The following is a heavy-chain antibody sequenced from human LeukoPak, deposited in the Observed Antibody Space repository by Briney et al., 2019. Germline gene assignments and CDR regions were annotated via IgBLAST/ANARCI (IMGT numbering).Heavy chain of an antibody. CDR2: ISYDGSNK. CDR3: AKDLGSGSYYAAFDH. V-gene: IGHV3-30-3*01. J-gene: IGHJ4*02. D-gene: IGHD3-10*01. CDR1: GFTFSSYA. Sequence: GGSLRLSCAASGFTFSSYAMHWVRQAPGKGLEWVAVISYDGSNKYYADSVKGRFTISRDNSKNTLYLQMNSLRADDTAVYFCAKDLGSGSYYAAFDHWGQGTVVTVSS.